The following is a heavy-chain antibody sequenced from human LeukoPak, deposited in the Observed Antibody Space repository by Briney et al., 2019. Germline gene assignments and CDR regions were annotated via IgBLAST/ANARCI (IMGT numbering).Heavy chain of an antibody. CDR1: GGSISSNNW. Sequence: SGTLSLTCAVSGGSISSNNWWSWVRQPPGKGLEWIGYIYHSGSTYYNPSLKSRVTISVDRSKNQFSLKLSSVTAADTAVYYCARFVVPAAPSAYYFDYWGQGTLVTVSS. J-gene: IGHJ4*02. V-gene: IGHV4-4*02. D-gene: IGHD2-2*01. CDR2: IYHSGST. CDR3: ARFVVPAAPSAYYFDY.